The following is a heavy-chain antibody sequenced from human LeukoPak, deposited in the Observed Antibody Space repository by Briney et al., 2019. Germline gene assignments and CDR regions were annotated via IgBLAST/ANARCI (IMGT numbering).Heavy chain of an antibody. J-gene: IGHJ4*02. V-gene: IGHV3-11*04. Sequence: GGSLRLSCAASGFTFSDYYMSWIRQAPGKGLEWVSYISSSGSTIYYADSVKGRFTISRDNAKNSLYLQMNSLRAEDTVVYYCARVRIPYYFDYWGQGTLVTVSS. D-gene: IGHD5-18*01. CDR3: ARVRIPYYFDY. CDR1: GFTFSDYY. CDR2: ISSSGSTI.